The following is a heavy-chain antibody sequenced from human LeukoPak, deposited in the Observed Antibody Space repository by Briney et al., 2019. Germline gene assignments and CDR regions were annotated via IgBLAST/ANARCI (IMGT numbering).Heavy chain of an antibody. Sequence: GASVKVSCKASGYTFTTYGISWVRQAPGQGLEWMGWISAYNGNTNYAQKLQGRVTMTTDTSTSTVYMELRSLRSDDTAVYYCARESSDYYFDYWGQGTLVTVSS. CDR3: ARESSDYYFDY. J-gene: IGHJ4*02. V-gene: IGHV1-18*01. D-gene: IGHD2-21*02. CDR2: ISAYNGNT. CDR1: GYTFTTYG.